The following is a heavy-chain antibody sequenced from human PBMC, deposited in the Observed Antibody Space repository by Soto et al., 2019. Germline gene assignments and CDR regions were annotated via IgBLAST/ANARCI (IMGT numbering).Heavy chain of an antibody. CDR2: VSHDGRNT. J-gene: IGHJ4*02. D-gene: IGHD6-19*01. V-gene: IGHV3-30*18. CDR1: GFTFSDYA. CDR3: AKGGRQWMVTSDFNY. Sequence: VQLVESGGGVVQPGRSLRLSCAASGFTFSDYAMHWVRQAPGKGLEWVAVVSHDGRNTHYADSVKGRFTISRDSSKNTVSLELTSLRAGDTAVDYCAKGGRQWMVTSDFNYWGQGALVNVSS.